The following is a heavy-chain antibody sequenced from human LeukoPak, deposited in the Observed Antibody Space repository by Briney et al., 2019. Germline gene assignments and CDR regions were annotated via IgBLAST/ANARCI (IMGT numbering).Heavy chain of an antibody. Sequence: GGSLRLSCAASGFTVSSNYMSWVRQAPGKGLEWVSVIYSGGNTYYADSVKGRFTISRDNSKNTLYLLMNSLRAEDTAVYYCARDRTSSWYYFDYWGQGTLVTVSS. CDR2: IYSGGNT. V-gene: IGHV3-66*01. CDR1: GFTVSSNY. CDR3: ARDRTSSWYYFDY. D-gene: IGHD6-13*01. J-gene: IGHJ4*02.